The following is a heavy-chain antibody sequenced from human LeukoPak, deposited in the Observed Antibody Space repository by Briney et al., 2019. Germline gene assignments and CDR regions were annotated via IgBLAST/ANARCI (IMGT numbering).Heavy chain of an antibody. D-gene: IGHD1-26*01. V-gene: IGHV3-23*01. J-gene: IGHJ6*02. CDR3: ASRGSYYDYYYGMDV. CDR2: ISGSGGST. Sequence: GGSLRLSCAASGFTFTNYAMSWVRRAPGKGLEWVSAISGSGGSTYYADSVKGRFTISRDNSKTTLSLQMNSLRAEDTAVYYCASRGSYYDYYYGMDVWGQGTTVTVSS. CDR1: GFTFTNYA.